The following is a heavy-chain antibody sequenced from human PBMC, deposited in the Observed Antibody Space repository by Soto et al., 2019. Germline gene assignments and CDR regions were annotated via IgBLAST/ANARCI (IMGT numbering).Heavy chain of an antibody. D-gene: IGHD3-10*01. J-gene: IGHJ6*02. Sequence: SETLSLTCTVSGGSITSNYWSCIRQPPGKGLEWIGNIYYSGNTKYNPSLKSRVTISVDTSKNQFSLKLSSVTAADTAVYYCARALYGSELLDVWGQGTTVTVSS. CDR1: GGSITSNY. V-gene: IGHV4-59*12. CDR2: IYYSGNT. CDR3: ARALYGSELLDV.